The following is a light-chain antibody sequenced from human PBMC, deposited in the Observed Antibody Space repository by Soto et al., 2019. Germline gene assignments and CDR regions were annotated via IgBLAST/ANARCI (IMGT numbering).Light chain of an antibody. V-gene: IGLV2-23*01. J-gene: IGLJ1*01. CDR1: SSDVGSYSL. Sequence: HSVLTQPASVSGSPGQSITISCTGTSSDVGSYSLLSWYQHHPGKAPKLIIYEDIKGPSGVSNRFSGSKSGNTASLRISGLQAEDEADYYCYTYAGGSTYLFGTGT. CDR2: EDI. CDR3: YTYAGGSTYL.